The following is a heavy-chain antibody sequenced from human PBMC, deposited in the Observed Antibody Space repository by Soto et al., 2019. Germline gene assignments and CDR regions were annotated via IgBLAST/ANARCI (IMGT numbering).Heavy chain of an antibody. CDR2: IHYSGST. CDR1: GGSISSGGYY. D-gene: IGHD3-10*01. Sequence: SETLSLTCTVSGGSISSGGYYWSWIRQHPGKGLEWIGYIHYSGSTYYNPSLKSRVTISVDTSKNQFSLKLSSVTAADTAVYYCARAKGFGGNYYYYGMDVWGPGTTVTV. V-gene: IGHV4-31*03. CDR3: ARAKGFGGNYYYYGMDV. J-gene: IGHJ6*02.